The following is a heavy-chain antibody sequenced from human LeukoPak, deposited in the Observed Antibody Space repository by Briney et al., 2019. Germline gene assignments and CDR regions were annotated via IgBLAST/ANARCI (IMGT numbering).Heavy chain of an antibody. CDR3: ARDSTYYYDSSGYYFHY. CDR2: IYYSGST. J-gene: IGHJ4*02. V-gene: IGHV4-59*12. CDR1: GGSISSYY. Sequence: SETLSLTCTVSGGSISSYYWSWIRQPPGKGLEWIGYIYYSGSTNYNPSLKSRVTISVDTSKNQFSLKLSSVTAADTAVYYCARDSTYYYDSSGYYFHYWGQGTLVTVSS. D-gene: IGHD3-22*01.